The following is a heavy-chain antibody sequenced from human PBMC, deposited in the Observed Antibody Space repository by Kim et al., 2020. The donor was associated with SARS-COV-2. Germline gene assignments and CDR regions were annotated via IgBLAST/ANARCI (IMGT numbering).Heavy chain of an antibody. CDR3: ARGFDL. Sequence: SYRGSTNANPPLKSRATKQVDPSKNQFSLKLGSVTAADTAVYYCARGFDLWGRGTLVTVSS. V-gene: IGHV4-59*09. CDR2: SYRGST. J-gene: IGHJ2*01.